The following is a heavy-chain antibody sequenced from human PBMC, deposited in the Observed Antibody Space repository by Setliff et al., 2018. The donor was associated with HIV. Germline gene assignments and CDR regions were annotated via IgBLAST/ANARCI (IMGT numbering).Heavy chain of an antibody. CDR1: GFTFTGSA. V-gene: IGHV1-58*01. CDR3: VAAGHGSGWRSDY. D-gene: IGHD6-19*01. Sequence: GASVKVSCKASGFTFTGSAVQWMRQARGQRPEWVGWIVVGSGKTEYAQKFQERVTITRDMSTSTAYMELRSLRYDASAAYYCVAAGHGSGWRSDYWGQGTLVTSPQ. J-gene: IGHJ4*02. CDR2: IVVGSGKT.